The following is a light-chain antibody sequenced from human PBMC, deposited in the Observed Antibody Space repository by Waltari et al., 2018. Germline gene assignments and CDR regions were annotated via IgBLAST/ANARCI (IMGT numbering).Light chain of an antibody. Sequence: QTVVTQEPSLTVSPGGTVTLTCPSRHGAVTSGHFPNWLQQKPGQTPRALIYTTGNKHPWTPARFSGSLLGGKAALTLSGVQPEDEADYYCLLYYGGAVVFGGGTKLTVL. CDR2: TTG. CDR3: LLYYGGAVV. CDR1: HGAVTSGHF. V-gene: IGLV7-43*01. J-gene: IGLJ2*01.